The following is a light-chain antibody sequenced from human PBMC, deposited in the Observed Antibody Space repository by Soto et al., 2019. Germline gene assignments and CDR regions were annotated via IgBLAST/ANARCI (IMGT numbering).Light chain of an antibody. CDR1: SSDVGGYKY. Sequence: QSALTQPASVSESPGQSITISCTGSSSDVGGYKYVSWYQQHPGKAPKLLIYDDTNRPSGVSNRFSGSKSGYTASLTISGLQSEDEADYYCSSYTSFKTLVFGTGTKLTVL. V-gene: IGLV2-14*01. J-gene: IGLJ1*01. CDR3: SSYTSFKTLV. CDR2: DDT.